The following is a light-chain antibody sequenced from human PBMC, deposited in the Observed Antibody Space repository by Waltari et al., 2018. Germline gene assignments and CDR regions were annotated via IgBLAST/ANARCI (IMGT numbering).Light chain of an antibody. CDR1: QSVLYSSNNKNY. CDR2: WAS. J-gene: IGKJ4*01. V-gene: IGKV4-1*01. CDR3: QQYFGIPLT. Sequence: DIVMTQSPDSLAVSLGERATINCKSSQSVLYSSNNKNYLAWYQQKPGQPPKLRIHWASIRESGVPDRLSGSGSGTDFTLTISSLQAEDVAVYFCQQYFGIPLTFGGGTKVEIK.